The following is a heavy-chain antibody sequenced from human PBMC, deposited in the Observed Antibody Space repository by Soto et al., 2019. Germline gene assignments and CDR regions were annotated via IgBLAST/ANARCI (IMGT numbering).Heavy chain of an antibody. CDR3: ARDPYDDSSGYPLSQH. D-gene: IGHD3-22*01. V-gene: IGHV1-69*13. J-gene: IGHJ1*01. CDR2: IIPIFGTA. Sequence: GASVNVSCKSSGGTFSSCSISWVRQAPGQGLEWMGGIIPIFGTANYAQKFQGRVTITADESTSTAYMELSSLRSEDTAVYYCARDPYDDSSGYPLSQHWGQGTLVTVSS. CDR1: GGTFSSCS.